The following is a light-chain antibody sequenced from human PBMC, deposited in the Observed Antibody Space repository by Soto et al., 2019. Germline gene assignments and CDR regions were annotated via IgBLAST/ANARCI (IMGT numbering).Light chain of an antibody. CDR2: GAS. Sequence: EMVMTQSPATLSVSPGEGATLSCRASQSVSSNNFAWYQQKPGQAPRLLIYGASSRATGIPDRFSGSGSGTDFTLSINRLEPEDFAVFYCQQYGSLPFTFGPGTKVDIK. CDR1: QSVSSNN. J-gene: IGKJ3*01. V-gene: IGKV3-20*01. CDR3: QQYGSLPFT.